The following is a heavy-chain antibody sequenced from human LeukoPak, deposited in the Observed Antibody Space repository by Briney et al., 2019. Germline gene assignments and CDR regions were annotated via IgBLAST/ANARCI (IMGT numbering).Heavy chain of an antibody. D-gene: IGHD2-15*01. V-gene: IGHV1-24*01. CDR3: ATVGYCSGGSCHALPFDY. CDR1: GYTLTELS. J-gene: IGHJ4*02. CDR2: FDPEDGET. Sequence: ASVKVSCKVSGYTLTELSMHWVRQAPGKGLEWMGGFDPEDGETIYAQKFQGRVTMTEDTSTDTAYMELSSLRSEDTAVYYCATVGYCSGGSCHALPFDYWGQGTLDTVSS.